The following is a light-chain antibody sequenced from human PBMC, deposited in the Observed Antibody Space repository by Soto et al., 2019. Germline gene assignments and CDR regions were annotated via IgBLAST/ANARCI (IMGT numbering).Light chain of an antibody. CDR1: QSVSSY. J-gene: IGKJ3*01. CDR2: DAS. CDR3: QQYNNWPHFLFT. V-gene: IGKV3-11*01. Sequence: EIVLTQSPGTLSLSPGERATLSCRASQSVSSYLAWYQQKGGQAPRLLIYDASNRATGIPARFSGSGSGTDFTLTISRLEPEDFAVYYCQQYNNWPHFLFTFGPGTKVDIK.